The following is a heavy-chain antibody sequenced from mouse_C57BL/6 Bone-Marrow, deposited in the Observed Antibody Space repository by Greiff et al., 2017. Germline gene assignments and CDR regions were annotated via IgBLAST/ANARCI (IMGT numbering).Heavy chain of an antibody. Sequence: LQQPGASVKISCKTSGYVFSNYWMNWVKQRPGKGLEWIGQIYPGDGDTNYNGKFKDKATLTADKSSSTVYMQLSSLTSEDSAVYFCARGEYWGQGTTLTVSS. V-gene: IGHV1-80*01. CDR3: ARGEY. J-gene: IGHJ2*01. CDR1: GYVFSNYW. CDR2: IYPGDGDT.